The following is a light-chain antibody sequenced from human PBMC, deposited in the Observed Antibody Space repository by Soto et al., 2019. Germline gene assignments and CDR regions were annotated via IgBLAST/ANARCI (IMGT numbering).Light chain of an antibody. CDR3: AAWDDRLSGPV. J-gene: IGLJ3*02. V-gene: IGLV1-47*02. CDR2: TDT. Sequence: QSVLTQTPSASGTPGQRVTLFCSGSSSNIGNNYVYWYQQIPGTAPKLLIYTDTHRPSGVPDRFSGSKSGPSAALAISGLRSEDEADYYRAAWDDRLSGPVFGGGTKVTVL. CDR1: SSNIGNNY.